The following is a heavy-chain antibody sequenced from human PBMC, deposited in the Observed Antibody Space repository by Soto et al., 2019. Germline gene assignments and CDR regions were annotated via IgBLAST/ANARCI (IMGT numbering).Heavy chain of an antibody. D-gene: IGHD2-15*01. Sequence: EVPLVESGGGLVQPGRSLRLSCAASGFTFDDYAMHWVRQAPGKGLEWVSGISWNSGSIGYADSVKGRFTISRDNAKNSLYLQMNSLRAEDTALYYCATLGYCSGGSCYGGDYWGQGTLVTVSS. CDR2: ISWNSGSI. V-gene: IGHV3-9*01. CDR3: ATLGYCSGGSCYGGDY. CDR1: GFTFDDYA. J-gene: IGHJ4*02.